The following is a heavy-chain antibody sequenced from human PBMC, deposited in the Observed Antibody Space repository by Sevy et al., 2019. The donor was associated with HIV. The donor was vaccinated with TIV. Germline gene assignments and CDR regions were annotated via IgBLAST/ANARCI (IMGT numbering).Heavy chain of an antibody. V-gene: IGHV4-39*01. CDR3: ASTRDHYGSGSSFSHWFDP. CDR2: IYYSGST. D-gene: IGHD3-10*01. J-gene: IGHJ5*02. CDR1: GGSISSRSSY. Sequence: AENLSLTCTVSGGSISSRSSYWGWIRQPPGKGVEWIGSIYYSGSTHSNPSLKSRLPMSVDTSKYQFSLKLSSVTAADTAAYNCASTRDHYGSGSSFSHWFDPWGQGILVRVSS.